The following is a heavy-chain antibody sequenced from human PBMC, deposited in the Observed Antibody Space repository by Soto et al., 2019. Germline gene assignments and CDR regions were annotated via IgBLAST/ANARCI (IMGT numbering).Heavy chain of an antibody. CDR3: VRMGFSGGGYLSYYYYGMDI. Sequence: SVKVSCKASGGTFSSYTISWVRQAPGQGLEWMGRIIPILGIANYAQKFQGQVTISADKSISTAYLQWSSLKASDTAMYYCVRMGFSGGGYLSYYYYGMDIWGQGTTVTVSS. D-gene: IGHD5-12*01. CDR2: IIPILGIA. V-gene: IGHV1-69*02. J-gene: IGHJ6*02. CDR1: GGTFSSYT.